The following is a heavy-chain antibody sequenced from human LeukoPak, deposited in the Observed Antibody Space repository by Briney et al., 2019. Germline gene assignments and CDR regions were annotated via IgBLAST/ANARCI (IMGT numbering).Heavy chain of an antibody. J-gene: IGHJ5*02. CDR3: ARDLGSCTNGVCYLPRGFDP. CDR2: ISAYNGNT. Sequence: ASVKVSCKASGYTFTSYGISWVRQAPGQGLEWMGWISAYNGNTNYAQKLQGRVTMTTDTSTSTAYMELRSLRSDDTAVYYCARDLGSCTNGVCYLPRGFDPWGQGTLVTVSS. CDR1: GYTFTSYG. V-gene: IGHV1-18*01. D-gene: IGHD2-8*01.